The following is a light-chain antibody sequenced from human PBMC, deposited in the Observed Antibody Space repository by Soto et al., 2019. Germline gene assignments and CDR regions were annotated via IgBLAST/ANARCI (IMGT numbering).Light chain of an antibody. Sequence: DIQMTQSPSSVSASVGDTVTMTCRASQDISSSLARYQLKPGTTPQLLIYDASNLQSGVPSRFSGSGSGTDFTLTISSLQPEDFASYSCQQGASMSFTFGQGTGLE. CDR1: QDISSS. V-gene: IGKV1-12*01. J-gene: IGKJ2*01. CDR2: DAS. CDR3: QQGASMSFT.